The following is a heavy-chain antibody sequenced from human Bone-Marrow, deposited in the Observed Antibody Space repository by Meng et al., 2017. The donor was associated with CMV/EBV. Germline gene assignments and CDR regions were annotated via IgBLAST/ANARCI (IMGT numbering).Heavy chain of an antibody. CDR3: ARDIEYCSGGSCYESWFDP. V-gene: IGHV4-4*02. CDR1: SISSSNW. J-gene: IGHJ5*02. Sequence: SISSSNWWSWVRQPPGKGLEWIGESYHSGSTNYNPSLKSRVTISVDKSKNQFSLKLSSVTAADTAVYYCARDIEYCSGGSCYESWFDPWGQGTLVTVSS. CDR2: SYHSGST. D-gene: IGHD2-15*01.